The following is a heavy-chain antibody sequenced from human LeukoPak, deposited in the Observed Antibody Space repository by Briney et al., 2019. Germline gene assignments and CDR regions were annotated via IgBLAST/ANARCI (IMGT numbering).Heavy chain of an antibody. CDR2: IYHSGST. Sequence: PSETLSLTCAVSGYSISSGHYWGWIRQPPGKGLEWIGSIYHSGSTYYNPSLKSRVTISVDTSKNQFSLKLSSVTAADTAVYYCARLAARHPFDYWGQGTLVTVSS. CDR1: GYSISSGHY. V-gene: IGHV4-38-2*01. J-gene: IGHJ4*02. D-gene: IGHD6-6*01. CDR3: ARLAARHPFDY.